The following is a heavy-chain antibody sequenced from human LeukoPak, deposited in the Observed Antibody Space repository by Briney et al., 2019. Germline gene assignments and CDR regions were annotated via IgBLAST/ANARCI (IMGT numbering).Heavy chain of an antibody. V-gene: IGHV3-21*04. CDR2: ISSSSSYI. CDR1: GFTFSSYS. J-gene: IGHJ4*02. Sequence: GGSLRLSCAASGFTFSSYSMNWVRQAPGKGLEWVSSISSSSSYIYYADSVKGRFTISRDNSKNTLYLQMNSLRAEDTAVYYCAKDPPAYYDFWSGYPFDYWGQGTLVTVSS. D-gene: IGHD3-3*01. CDR3: AKDPPAYYDFWSGYPFDY.